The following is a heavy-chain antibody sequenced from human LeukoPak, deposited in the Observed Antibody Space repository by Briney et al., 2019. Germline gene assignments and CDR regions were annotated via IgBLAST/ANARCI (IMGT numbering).Heavy chain of an antibody. CDR2: IYSSGST. J-gene: IGHJ2*01. D-gene: IGHD2-2*01. Sequence: SETLSLTCTVSGGSISSSSYYWGWIRQPPGKGLEWIGSIYSSGSTYYNPSLKSRVTISVDTSRNQFSLKLSSVTAADTAVYYCARGVVVPAKERNWYFDLWGRGTLVTVSS. CDR3: ARGVVVPAKERNWYFDL. CDR1: GGSISSSSYY. V-gene: IGHV4-39*07.